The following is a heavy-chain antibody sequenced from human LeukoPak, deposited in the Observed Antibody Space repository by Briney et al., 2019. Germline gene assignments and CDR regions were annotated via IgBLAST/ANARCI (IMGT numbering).Heavy chain of an antibody. D-gene: IGHD3-3*01. CDR2: ISSSGSTI. J-gene: IGHJ3*02. CDR1: GFTFSDYY. Sequence: GGSLRLSCAASGFTFSDYYMSWIRQAPGKGLEWVSYISSSGSTIYYADSVKGRFTISRDNSKNTLYLQMNSLRAEDTAVYYCAKDYDFWAPRSADAFDIWGQGTMVTVSS. CDR3: AKDYDFWAPRSADAFDI. V-gene: IGHV3-11*01.